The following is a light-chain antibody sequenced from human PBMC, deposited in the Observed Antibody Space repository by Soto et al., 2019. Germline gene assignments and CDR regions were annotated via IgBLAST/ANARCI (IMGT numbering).Light chain of an antibody. CDR2: DAS. Sequence: DIQMTPSPSSPSASVGDRVTITCRASQSISRYLNWYQQKPGKAPKLLIYDASSLESGVPSRFSGSGSGTEFTLTISSLQPDDFATYYCQQYNSYWRTFGQGTKVDIK. V-gene: IGKV1-5*01. CDR3: QQYNSYWRT. CDR1: QSISRY. J-gene: IGKJ1*01.